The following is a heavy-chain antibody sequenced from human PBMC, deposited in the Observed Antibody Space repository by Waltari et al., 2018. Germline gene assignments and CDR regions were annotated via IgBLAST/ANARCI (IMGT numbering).Heavy chain of an antibody. J-gene: IGHJ4*02. D-gene: IGHD6-6*01. CDR2: IHSDGRST. CDR3: ARDGLGSSHDY. Sequence: EVPLVESGGGLLQPGGSLRLSCAASGFSISGYWMHWVRQAPGKGLVWVSRIHSDGRSTNYADSVRGRFTISRDNAKNMVYLQMNSLRADDTAVYFCARDGLGSSHDYWGQGTLVTVSS. CDR1: GFSISGYW. V-gene: IGHV3-74*01.